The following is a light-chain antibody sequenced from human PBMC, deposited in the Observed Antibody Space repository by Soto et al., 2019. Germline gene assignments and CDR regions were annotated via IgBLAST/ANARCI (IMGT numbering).Light chain of an antibody. J-gene: IGLJ1*01. CDR1: SSDVGSYNY. Sequence: QSVLTQPPSASGSPGQSVTISCTGTSSDVGSYNYVSWYQQHPGKAPKLMIYEVSKRPSGVPDRLSGSKSGNTAPLTVSGLQAEDEADYYCSSYAGSNNYVFGTGTKVTVL. V-gene: IGLV2-8*01. CDR2: EVS. CDR3: SSYAGSNNYV.